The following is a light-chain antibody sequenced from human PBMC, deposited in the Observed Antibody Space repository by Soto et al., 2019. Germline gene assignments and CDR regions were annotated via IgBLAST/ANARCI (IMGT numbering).Light chain of an antibody. CDR2: RND. V-gene: IGLV1-44*01. Sequence: QSVLTQPPSASGTPGQTVTISCSGSSSNIGNNAVNWYQQLPGTAPKLLISRNDQRPSGVPDRFFGSKSGTSVFLAISGLQSEDEADYYCGAWDDSLRGPVFGGGTKLTVL. J-gene: IGLJ2*01. CDR3: GAWDDSLRGPV. CDR1: SSNIGNNA.